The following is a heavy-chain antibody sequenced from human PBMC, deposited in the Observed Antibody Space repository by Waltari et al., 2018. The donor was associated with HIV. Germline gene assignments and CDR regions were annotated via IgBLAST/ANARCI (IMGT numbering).Heavy chain of an antibody. V-gene: IGHV1-46*01. D-gene: IGHD3-10*01. CDR3: ARVLVRGLAAFDI. J-gene: IGHJ3*02. Sequence: QVQLVQSGAEVKKPGASVKVSCKASGYNFTSYYMHWVRQAPGQGLEWMGIINPSGGSTSYAQKFQGRVTMTRDTSTSTVYMELSSLRSEDTAVYYCARVLVRGLAAFDIWGQGTMVTVSS. CDR1: GYNFTSYY. CDR2: INPSGGST.